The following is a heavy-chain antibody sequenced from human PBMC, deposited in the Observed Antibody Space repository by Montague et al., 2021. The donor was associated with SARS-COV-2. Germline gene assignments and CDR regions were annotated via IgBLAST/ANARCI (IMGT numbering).Heavy chain of an antibody. D-gene: IGHD3-10*01. Sequence: SLRLSCAASGFTFRTYEMNWVRQAPGKGLEWVPYISSSGSTIYYADSVKGRFTISRDNAKNSLYLQMNSLRAEDTAVYYCARDGRFGELDYWGQGTLVTVST. V-gene: IGHV3-48*03. CDR1: GFTFRTYE. CDR3: ARDGRFGELDY. CDR2: ISSSGSTI. J-gene: IGHJ4*02.